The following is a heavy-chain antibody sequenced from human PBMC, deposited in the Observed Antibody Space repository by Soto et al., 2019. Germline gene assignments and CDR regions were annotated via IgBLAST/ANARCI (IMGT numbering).Heavy chain of an antibody. J-gene: IGHJ4*02. CDR2: IYFDGTT. Sequence: SETLSLTCTVSGGSISSSGDFWCWIRHPPGKGLEWIGSIYFDGTTYHSPSLKSRVTISLDTPKNQFSLKVTSVTAADTAVYYCARRLPGYSAYVFSFDYWGQGALVTVSS. CDR3: ARRLPGYSAYVFSFDY. CDR1: GGSISSSGDF. D-gene: IGHD5-12*01. V-gene: IGHV4-39*07.